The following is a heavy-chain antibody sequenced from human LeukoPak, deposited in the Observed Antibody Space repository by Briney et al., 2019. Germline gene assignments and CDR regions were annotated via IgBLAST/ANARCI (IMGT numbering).Heavy chain of an antibody. Sequence: SETLSLTSTVSGGSISSYYWSWIRQPPGKGLEWIGYIYYSGSTNYNPSLKSRVTISVDTSKNQFSLKLSSVTAADTAVYYCARIPSPPTPYYYYYYMDVGRKGTTVTVSS. CDR3: ARIPSPPTPYYYYYYMDV. D-gene: IGHD4-17*01. CDR1: GGSISSYY. CDR2: IYYSGST. V-gene: IGHV4-59*01. J-gene: IGHJ6*03.